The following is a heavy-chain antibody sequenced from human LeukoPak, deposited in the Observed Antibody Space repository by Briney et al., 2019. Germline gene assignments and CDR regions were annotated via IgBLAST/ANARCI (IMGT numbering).Heavy chain of an antibody. CDR1: GGSISSYY. CDR3: ARLDLEYYYYYGMDV. J-gene: IGHJ6*02. V-gene: IGHV4-59*08. Sequence: SETLSLTCTVSGGSISSYYWSWIRQPPGKGLEWIGYIYYSGSTNYNPSLKSRVTISVDTSKNQFSLKLSSVTAADTAVYYCARLDLEYYYYYGMDVWGQGTTVIVSS. D-gene: IGHD3/OR15-3a*01. CDR2: IYYSGST.